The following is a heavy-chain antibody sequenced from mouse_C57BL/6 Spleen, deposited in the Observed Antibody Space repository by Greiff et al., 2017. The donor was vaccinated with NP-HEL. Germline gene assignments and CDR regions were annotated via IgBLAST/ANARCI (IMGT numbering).Heavy chain of an antibody. Sequence: EVQLVESGGGLVQPGGSLSLSCAASGFTFTDYYMSWVRQPPGKALEWLGFIRNKANGYTTEYSASVKGRFTISRDNSQSILYLQMNALRAEDSATYYCARSSYGYVDVWGTGTTVTVSS. CDR2: IRNKANGYTT. J-gene: IGHJ1*03. D-gene: IGHD1-1*01. CDR3: ARSSYGYVDV. V-gene: IGHV7-3*01. CDR1: GFTFTDYY.